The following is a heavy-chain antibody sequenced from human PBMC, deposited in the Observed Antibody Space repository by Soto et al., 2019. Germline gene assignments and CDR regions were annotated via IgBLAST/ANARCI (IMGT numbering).Heavy chain of an antibody. CDR1: VYSINSDHD. Sequence: LSPTITVSVYSINSDHDSGWIRQPPGKGLEWIGSIYHRGSTYYDLSLRSRVSISIDTSKNHFSLRLTSVTTAATAMYYCAKQCFYLSGQPSCMDFSGQGILVTV. CDR2: IYHRGST. V-gene: IGHV4-38-2*02. CDR3: AKQCFYLSGQPSCMDF. J-gene: IGHJ4*02. D-gene: IGHD3-10*01.